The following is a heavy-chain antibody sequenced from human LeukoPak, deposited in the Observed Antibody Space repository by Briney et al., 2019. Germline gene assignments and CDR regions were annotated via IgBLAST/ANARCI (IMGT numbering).Heavy chain of an antibody. J-gene: IGHJ6*02. V-gene: IGHV3-30*18. Sequence: PGGSLRLSCAASGFTFSSYGMHWVRQAPGKGLEWVAVISYDGSNKYYADSVEGRFTISRDNSKNTLYLQMNSLRAEDTAVYYCAKDRATGDYVDYYYYYGMDVWGQGTTVTVSS. CDR1: GFTFSSYG. CDR2: ISYDGSNK. D-gene: IGHD4-17*01. CDR3: AKDRATGDYVDYYYYYGMDV.